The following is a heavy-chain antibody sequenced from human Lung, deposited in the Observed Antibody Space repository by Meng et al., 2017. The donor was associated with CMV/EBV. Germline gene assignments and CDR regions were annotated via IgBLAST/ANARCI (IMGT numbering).Heavy chain of an antibody. Sequence: QVQRQESGPGLVKPSQTLSLTCTVSGGSISSGDYYWSWIRQPPGKGLEWIGYIYYSGSTYYNPSLKSRVTISVDTSKNQFSLKLSSVIAADTAVYYCARALDTAMVTFDYWGQGTLVTVSS. CDR2: IYYSGST. D-gene: IGHD5-18*01. J-gene: IGHJ4*02. CDR3: ARALDTAMVTFDY. CDR1: GGSISSGDYY. V-gene: IGHV4-30-4*08.